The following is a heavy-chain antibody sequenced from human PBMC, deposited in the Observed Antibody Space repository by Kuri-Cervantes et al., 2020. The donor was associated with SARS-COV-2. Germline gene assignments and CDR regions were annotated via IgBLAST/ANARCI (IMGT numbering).Heavy chain of an antibody. D-gene: IGHD3-3*01. Sequence: GGSLRLSCQGSGYSFSSYWIGWVRQMPGKGLEWMGIIYPADSETRYSPSFQGQVTISADKSTTTAYLQWSSLKASDTAMYYCARLLFWSGSVDSWGQGTLVTVSS. CDR1: GYSFSSYW. V-gene: IGHV5-51*01. J-gene: IGHJ4*02. CDR2: IYPADSET. CDR3: ARLLFWSGSVDS.